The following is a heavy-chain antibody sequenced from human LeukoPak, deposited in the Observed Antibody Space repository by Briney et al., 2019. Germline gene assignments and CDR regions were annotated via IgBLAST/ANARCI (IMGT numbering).Heavy chain of an antibody. D-gene: IGHD2/OR15-2a*01. J-gene: IGHJ3*02. CDR2: IKKDGSEK. V-gene: IGHV3-7*01. CDR3: ASDLGDSTQPPCPFVAFDI. Sequence: PGGSLRLSCAASGFTFSRYWMSWVRQAPGKGLEWVANIKKDGSEKYYVESVKGRFTISRDNAKNSLYLQMNSLRAEDTAVYYCASDLGDSTQPPCPFVAFDIWGQGTMVTVSS. CDR1: GFTFSRYW.